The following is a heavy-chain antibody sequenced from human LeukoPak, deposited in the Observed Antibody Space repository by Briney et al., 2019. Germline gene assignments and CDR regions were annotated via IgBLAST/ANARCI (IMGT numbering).Heavy chain of an antibody. V-gene: IGHV4-59*01. CDR1: GGPISSYY. D-gene: IGHD1-14*01. CDR2: IYYSGST. Sequence: SETLSLTCTVSGGPISSYYWSWIRQPPAKGLEWIGYIYYSGSTNYHPSLKSRVTISVDTSKNQFSLKLSSVTAADTAVYYCAREALHRYPPWYYYYYMDVWGKGTTVTVSS. CDR3: AREALHRYPPWYYYYYMDV. J-gene: IGHJ6*03.